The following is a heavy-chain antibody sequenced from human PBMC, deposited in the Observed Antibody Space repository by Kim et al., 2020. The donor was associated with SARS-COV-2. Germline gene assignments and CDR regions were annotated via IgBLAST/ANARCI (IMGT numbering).Heavy chain of an antibody. CDR2: INTNTGNP. Sequence: ASVKVSCKTSGYNFNIFSINWVRQAPGQGLEWMGWINTNTGNPAYAQGFTGRFVFSLDTSVTTAYLQITNVKAEDTAVYYCAGSPGPLWLGCDAWGQGTLVTVSP. J-gene: IGHJ1*01. D-gene: IGHD3-22*01. CDR1: GYNFNIFS. CDR3: AGSPGPLWLGCDA. V-gene: IGHV7-4-1*02.